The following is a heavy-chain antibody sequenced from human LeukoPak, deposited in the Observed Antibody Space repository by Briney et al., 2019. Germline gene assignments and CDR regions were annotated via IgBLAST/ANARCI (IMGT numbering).Heavy chain of an antibody. CDR2: IRSKAYGGTT. Sequence: PGRSLRLSCTASGFTFGDYAMSRVRQAPGKGLEWVGFIRSKAYGGTTEYAASVKGRFTISRDDSKSIAYLQMNSLKTEDTAVYYCMRSYYDFWSGSPPDAFDIWGQGTMVTVSS. CDR3: MRSYYDFWSGSPPDAFDI. CDR1: GFTFGDYA. V-gene: IGHV3-49*04. D-gene: IGHD3-3*01. J-gene: IGHJ3*02.